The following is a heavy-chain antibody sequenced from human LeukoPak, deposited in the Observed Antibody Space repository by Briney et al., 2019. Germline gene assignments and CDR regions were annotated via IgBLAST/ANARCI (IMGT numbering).Heavy chain of an antibody. Sequence: SETLSLTCTVSGYSITSGYYWVWIRQPPGKGLEWIGAVYHGGSTYYNPSLKSRVAISVDTSKNQFSLKLSSVTAADTAVYFCARSGPYYYHYVDVWGKGTTVTVSS. CDR2: VYHGGST. V-gene: IGHV4-38-2*02. CDR1: GYSITSGYY. J-gene: IGHJ6*03. CDR3: ARSGPYYYHYVDV. D-gene: IGHD3-10*01.